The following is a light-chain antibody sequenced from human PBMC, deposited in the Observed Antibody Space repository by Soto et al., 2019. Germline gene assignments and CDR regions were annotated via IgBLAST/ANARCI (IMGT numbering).Light chain of an antibody. CDR3: QHYRNS. CDR2: GAS. V-gene: IGKV3-20*01. CDR1: QSVSSSY. J-gene: IGKJ4*01. Sequence: ELVLTQSPGTLSLSPGERVTLSCRASQSVSSSYLARYQQKPGQAHRLLLDGASISATGIPDRFSGSGSVTDFTLTITRPEPEDYAVYDCQHYRNSVGGGNKVEIK.